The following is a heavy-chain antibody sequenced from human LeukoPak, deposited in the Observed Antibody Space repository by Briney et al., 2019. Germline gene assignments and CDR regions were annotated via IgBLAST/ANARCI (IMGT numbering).Heavy chain of an antibody. Sequence: GGSLRLSCAVSGFTFSSYWMSWVRQAPGKGLEWVANIKEDGSDKYYVDSVKGRLTISRDNARNSLYLQMSSLRAEDTAVYYCARTVVIVRGASVHFDYWGQGTLVTVSS. CDR1: GFTFSSYW. D-gene: IGHD2/OR15-2a*01. CDR2: IKEDGSDK. V-gene: IGHV3-7*01. CDR3: ARTVVIVRGASVHFDY. J-gene: IGHJ4*02.